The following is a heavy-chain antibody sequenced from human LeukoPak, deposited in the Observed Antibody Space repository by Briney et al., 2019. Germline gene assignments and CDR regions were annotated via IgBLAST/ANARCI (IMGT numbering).Heavy chain of an antibody. CDR1: GYTFNDYY. CDR2: INPISGGT. Sequence: VASVKVSCTASGYTFNDYYIHWVRRAPGQRFEWMGWINPISGGTNYAQKFQGRVTMTRNTSINTASMELTRLTSDDTALYYCTRERPDYDFWSGHKSDAFDIWGQGTMVTVSS. V-gene: IGHV1-2*02. J-gene: IGHJ3*02. D-gene: IGHD3-3*01. CDR3: TRERPDYDFWSGHKSDAFDI.